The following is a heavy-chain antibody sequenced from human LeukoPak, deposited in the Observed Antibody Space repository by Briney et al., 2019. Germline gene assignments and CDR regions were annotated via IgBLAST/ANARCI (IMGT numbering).Heavy chain of an antibody. CDR2: IGTAGDT. Sequence: GGSLRLSCAASGFTFSSYDMHWVRQATGKGLEWVSAIGTAGDTYYPGSVKGRFTISRENAKNSLYLQMNSLRAGDTAVYYCARGRYYYDSSGYWVNWFDPWGQGTLVTVSS. CDR1: GFTFSSYD. CDR3: ARGRYYYDSSGYWVNWFDP. D-gene: IGHD3-22*01. J-gene: IGHJ5*02. V-gene: IGHV3-13*01.